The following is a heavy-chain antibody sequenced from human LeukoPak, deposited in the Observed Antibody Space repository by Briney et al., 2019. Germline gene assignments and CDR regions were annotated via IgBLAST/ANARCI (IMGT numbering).Heavy chain of an antibody. Sequence: SETLSLTCTVSGGSISSSSYYWGWIRQPPGKGLEWIGSINYSGSTYYNPSLKSRVTISLNTSKNQFSLKLNSVTAADTAMYYCARRRGDFWSDYYAFDYWGQGTLVTISS. V-gene: IGHV4-39*01. CDR2: INYSGST. J-gene: IGHJ4*02. D-gene: IGHD3-3*01. CDR1: GGSISSSSYY. CDR3: ARRRGDFWSDYYAFDY.